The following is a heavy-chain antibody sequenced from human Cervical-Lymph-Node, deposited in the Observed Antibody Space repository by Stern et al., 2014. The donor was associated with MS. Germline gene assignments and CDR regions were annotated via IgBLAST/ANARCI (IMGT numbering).Heavy chain of an antibody. V-gene: IGHV1-46*03. CDR2: INPNIGTT. Sequence: QLVQSGAEVKKPGSSVNVSCEASGFSFTTHYMHWIRQAPGDGPEWVGMINPNIGTTSYARQFQGRVIITRDTSTSTIYMELTGLRSEDTALYFCTRVQRERRALDHFDPWGQGTLVTVSS. J-gene: IGHJ5*02. D-gene: IGHD1-1*01. CDR1: GFSFTTHY. CDR3: TRVQRERRALDHFDP.